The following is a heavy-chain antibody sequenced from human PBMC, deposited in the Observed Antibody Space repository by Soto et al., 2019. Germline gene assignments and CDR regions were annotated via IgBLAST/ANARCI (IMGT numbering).Heavy chain of an antibody. Sequence: GGSLRLSCAASGFTFNRFAMSWVRQAPGKGLEWVSTIAEGGGSTSYPDSVKGRVTISRDDSRNTLYLQMNSLRAEDTAVYYCVKRSLRNSGKRHFDYWGRGTLVTVSS. CDR3: VKRSLRNSGKRHFDY. D-gene: IGHD1-26*01. CDR1: GFTFNRFA. CDR2: IAEGGGST. V-gene: IGHV3-23*01. J-gene: IGHJ4*02.